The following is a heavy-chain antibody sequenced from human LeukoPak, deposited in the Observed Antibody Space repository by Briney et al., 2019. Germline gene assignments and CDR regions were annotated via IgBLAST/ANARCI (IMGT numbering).Heavy chain of an antibody. V-gene: IGHV4-38-2*01. D-gene: IGHD2-2*01. Sequence: SETLSLTCAVSGYSISSGYYWGWIRQPPGKGLEWIGSIYHSGSTYYNPSLKSRVTISVDTSKNQFSLKLSSVTAADTAVYYCASPGGYCSSTSCTFDYWGQGTLVTVSS. CDR2: IYHSGST. CDR3: ASPGGYCSSTSCTFDY. CDR1: GYSISSGYY. J-gene: IGHJ4*02.